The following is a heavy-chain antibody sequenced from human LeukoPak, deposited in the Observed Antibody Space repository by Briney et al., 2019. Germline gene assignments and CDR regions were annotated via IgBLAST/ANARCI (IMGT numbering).Heavy chain of an antibody. CDR2: ISGSGGST. CDR1: GFTFSDAW. V-gene: IGHV3-23*01. D-gene: IGHD6-13*01. Sequence: GGSLRLSCAASGFTFSDAWMSWVRQAPGKGLEWVSAISGSGGSTYYADSVKGRFTISRDNSKNTLYLQMNSLRAEDTAVYYCAKGAAGPHYYYYMDVWGKGTTVTVSS. J-gene: IGHJ6*03. CDR3: AKGAAGPHYYYYMDV.